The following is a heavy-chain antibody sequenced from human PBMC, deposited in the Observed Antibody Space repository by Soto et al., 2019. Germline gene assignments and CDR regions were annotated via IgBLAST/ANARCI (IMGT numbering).Heavy chain of an antibody. D-gene: IGHD2-2*02. CDR3: ARWPEYCRSTSCYIVH. V-gene: IGHV3-48*03. Sequence: EVQLVESGGGVVQPGGSLRLSCEASGFTFRNYEMNWVRQAPGKGLEWVSYISSSGDTIYNADSVKGRFTISRDNVKNSLYLQMNSLRAEDTAVYYCARWPEYCRSTSCYIVHLGQGTLVTVSS. CDR1: GFTFRNYE. CDR2: ISSSGDTI. J-gene: IGHJ5*02.